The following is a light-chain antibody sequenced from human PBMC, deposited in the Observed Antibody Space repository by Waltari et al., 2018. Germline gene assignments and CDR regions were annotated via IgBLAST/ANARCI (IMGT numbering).Light chain of an antibody. V-gene: IGKV3-15*01. J-gene: IGKJ5*01. CDR2: AAS. Sequence: IVMTQSPDTLSVSPGETATLSCRASRNINSNLAWYHQKPGQPPRLLIHAASTRAPGVPARFSGSGSGTEFTLNISNLQSEDFAVYYCQQYSNWPPITFGQGTRLEIK. CDR3: QQYSNWPPIT. CDR1: RNINSN.